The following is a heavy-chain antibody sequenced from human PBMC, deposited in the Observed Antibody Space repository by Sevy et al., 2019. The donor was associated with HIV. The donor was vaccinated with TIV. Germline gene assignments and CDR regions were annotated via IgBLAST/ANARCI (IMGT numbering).Heavy chain of an antibody. CDR1: GFTFSSYA. CDR3: AGGYDSSGYYSYGYYYYGMDV. Sequence: GGSLRLSCAASGFTFSSYAMHWVRQAPGKGLEWVAVISYDGSHKYYADSVKGRFTISRDNSKDTLYLQMNSLRAEDTAVYYCAGGYDSSGYYSYGYYYYGMDVWGQGTTVTVSS. D-gene: IGHD3-22*01. J-gene: IGHJ6*02. CDR2: ISYDGSHK. V-gene: IGHV3-30-3*01.